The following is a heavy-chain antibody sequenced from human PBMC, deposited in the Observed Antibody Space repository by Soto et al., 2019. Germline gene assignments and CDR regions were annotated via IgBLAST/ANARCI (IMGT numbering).Heavy chain of an antibody. V-gene: IGHV3-64D*06. J-gene: IGHJ6*02. CDR2: ISSNGGST. Sequence: PGGSLRLSCSASGFTFSSYAMHWVRQAPGKGLEYVSAISSNGGSTYYADSVKGRFTISRDNSKNTLYLQMSSLRAEDTAVYYCVKDGGIVAPNGENYYYYYGMDVWGQGTTVTVSS. CDR3: VKDGGIVAPNGENYYYYYGMDV. D-gene: IGHD1-26*01. CDR1: GFTFSSYA.